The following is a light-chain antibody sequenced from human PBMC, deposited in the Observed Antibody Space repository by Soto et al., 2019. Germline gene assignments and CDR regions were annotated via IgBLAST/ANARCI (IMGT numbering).Light chain of an antibody. Sequence: QSVLTQPASVSGSPGQSITISCTGTSSDIGGYHYVSWYQQNPGKAPKLMNYEVSNRPSGVSDRFSGSRSGNTASLTISGLQAEDESDDYCISYTRSSTWVFGVGTKLTVL. J-gene: IGLJ3*02. V-gene: IGLV2-14*01. CDR3: ISYTRSSTWV. CDR2: EVS. CDR1: SSDIGGYHY.